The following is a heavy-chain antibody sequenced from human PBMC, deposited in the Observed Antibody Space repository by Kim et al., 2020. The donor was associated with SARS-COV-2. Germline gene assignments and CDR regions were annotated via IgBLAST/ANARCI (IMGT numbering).Heavy chain of an antibody. J-gene: IGHJ3*02. V-gene: IGHV4-34*01. Sequence: SETLSLTCAVYGGSFSGYYWSWIRQPPGKGLEWIGEINHSGSTNYNPSLKSRVTISVDTSKNQFSLRLSSVTAADTAVYYCARVGRYDSSGYYYGAFDIWGQGTMVTVSS. CDR1: GGSFSGYY. D-gene: IGHD3-22*01. CDR3: ARVGRYDSSGYYYGAFDI. CDR2: INHSGST.